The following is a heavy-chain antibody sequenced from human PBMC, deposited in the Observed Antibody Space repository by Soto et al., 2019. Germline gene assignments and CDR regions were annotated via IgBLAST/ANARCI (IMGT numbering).Heavy chain of an antibody. V-gene: IGHV3-74*01. Sequence: GGSLRLSCVGSGFTFSNYWMHWVRQAPGKGLEWVSRVKSDGSSTSYADSVKGRFTISRDNAKNSVSLQMNSLRVDDTAVYYCTRDQGGSYDSWFDPWGQGTLVTVSS. CDR1: GFTFSNYW. CDR3: TRDQGGSYDSWFDP. J-gene: IGHJ5*02. D-gene: IGHD1-26*01. CDR2: VKSDGSST.